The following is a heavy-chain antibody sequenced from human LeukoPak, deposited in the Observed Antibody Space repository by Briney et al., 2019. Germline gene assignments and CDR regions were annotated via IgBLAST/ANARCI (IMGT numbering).Heavy chain of an antibody. Sequence: GESLQISCQGSGSTFTSYWIGWVRQLPGKGLEWMGIIYPGDSDTRYSPSFQGQVTISADESISTAYLQWSSLKASDTAMYYCARHQWLESDYYYYMDVWGKGTTVTVSS. CDR3: ARHQWLESDYYYYMDV. V-gene: IGHV5-51*01. CDR2: IYPGDSDT. D-gene: IGHD6-19*01. J-gene: IGHJ6*03. CDR1: GSTFTSYW.